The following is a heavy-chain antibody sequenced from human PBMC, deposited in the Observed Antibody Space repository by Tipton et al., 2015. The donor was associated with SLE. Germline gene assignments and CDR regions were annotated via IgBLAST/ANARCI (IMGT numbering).Heavy chain of an antibody. J-gene: IGHJ6*02. Sequence: TLSLTCAVYAGSFSDYYWNWIRQPPGKGLEWIGEINHSGSTNYNPSLKSRVTISIDTSKNQFSLKLGSVTAADTAVYYCARGGRFRKSGMDVWGQGTTVTVSS. V-gene: IGHV4-34*01. CDR2: INHSGST. D-gene: IGHD3-3*01. CDR3: ARGGRFRKSGMDV. CDR1: AGSFSDYY.